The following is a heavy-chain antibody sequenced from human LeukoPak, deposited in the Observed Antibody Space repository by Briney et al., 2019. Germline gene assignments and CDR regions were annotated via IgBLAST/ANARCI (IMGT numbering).Heavy chain of an antibody. CDR3: AKDKSLYSNSWYYFDY. J-gene: IGHJ4*02. D-gene: IGHD6-13*01. CDR1: GFTLSSYG. V-gene: IGHV3-30*02. Sequence: GGSLRLSCAASGFTLSSYGMHWVRQAPGKGLEWVAFIRYDGSNKQHADSVKGRFTISRDNSKNTLYLQMNSLRAEDTALYYCAKDKSLYSNSWYYFDYWGQGNLVTVSS. CDR2: IRYDGSNK.